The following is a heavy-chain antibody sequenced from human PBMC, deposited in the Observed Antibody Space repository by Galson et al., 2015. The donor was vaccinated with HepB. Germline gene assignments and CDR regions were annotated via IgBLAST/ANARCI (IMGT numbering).Heavy chain of an antibody. CDR3: ARRGSGYYYYYFDY. CDR2: IYYSGST. J-gene: IGHJ4*02. V-gene: IGHV4-39*01. CDR1: GGSISSSSHY. Sequence: TLSLTCTVSGGSISSSSHYWGWIRQPPGKGLEWIGSIYYSGSTYYNPSLKSRVTISVDTSKNQFSLKLSSVTAADTAVYYCARRGSGYYYYYFDYWGQGTLVTVSS. D-gene: IGHD3-22*01.